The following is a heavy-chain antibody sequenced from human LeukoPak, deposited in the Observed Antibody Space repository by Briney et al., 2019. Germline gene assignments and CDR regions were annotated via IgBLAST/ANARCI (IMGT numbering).Heavy chain of an antibody. CDR1: GGSISSSSYY. J-gene: IGHJ4*02. CDR2: IYYSGST. CDR3: ARDNPMGSSWFDY. V-gene: IGHV4-39*07. D-gene: IGHD6-13*01. Sequence: SETLSLTCTVSGGSISSSSYYWGWIRQPPGKGLEWIGGIYYSGSTYYNPSLKSRVTISVDTSKNQFSLKLSSVTAADTAVYYCARDNPMGSSWFDYWGQGTLVTVSS.